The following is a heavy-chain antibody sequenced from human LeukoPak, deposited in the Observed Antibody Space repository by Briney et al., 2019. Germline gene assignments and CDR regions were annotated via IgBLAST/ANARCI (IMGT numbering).Heavy chain of an antibody. D-gene: IGHD3-22*01. CDR3: ARVRYYYDSSGYRYYFDY. J-gene: IGHJ4*02. Sequence: PGGSLRLSCAASGFTVSSNYMSWVRQAPGKGLEWVSVIYSGGSTYYADSVKGRFTISRDNSKNTLYLQMNSLRAEDTAVYYCARVRYYYDSSGYRYYFDYWGQGTLVTVSS. V-gene: IGHV3-66*01. CDR1: GFTVSSNY. CDR2: IYSGGST.